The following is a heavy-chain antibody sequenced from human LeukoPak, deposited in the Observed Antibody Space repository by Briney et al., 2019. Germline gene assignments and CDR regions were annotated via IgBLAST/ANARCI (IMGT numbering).Heavy chain of an antibody. CDR1: GFTFSSYD. D-gene: IGHD3-10*01. CDR2: IGTAGDT. J-gene: IGHJ4*02. CDR3: ARSSDGSGSVDY. Sequence: GGSLRLSCAASGFTFSSYDMHWVRQATGKGLEWVSAIGTAGDTYYPGSVKGRFTISRENAKNSLYLQMNSLRAGDTAVYYCARSSDGSGSVDYWGQGTLVTVSS. V-gene: IGHV3-13*01.